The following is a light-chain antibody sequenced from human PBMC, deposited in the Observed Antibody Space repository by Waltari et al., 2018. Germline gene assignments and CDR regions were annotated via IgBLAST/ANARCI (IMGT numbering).Light chain of an antibody. CDR2: EAS. CDR1: QDIVKN. Sequence: DIHMTQSPSSLSASVGDRVTITCQASQDIVKNLNWYQQKPGKAPKLLIYEASIFELGFPSRFSGSVSGRDFNFTISSLQPEDFATYYCQQYDYLPPVFGQGTKLEIK. V-gene: IGKV1-33*01. J-gene: IGKJ2*01. CDR3: QQYDYLPPV.